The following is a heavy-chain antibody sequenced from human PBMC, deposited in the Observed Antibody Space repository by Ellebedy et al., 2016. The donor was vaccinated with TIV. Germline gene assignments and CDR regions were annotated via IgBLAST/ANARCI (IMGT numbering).Heavy chain of an antibody. J-gene: IGHJ5*02. V-gene: IGHV3-23*01. Sequence: PGGSLRLSCAASGFTFSPYAMAWVRQAPGKGLEWVSGIVGSGAQKYADSVKGRFTISRDDSRSSAYLEMNSLRAEDSAVYYCVRWGDYEGWDLWGQGTLATVSS. CDR1: GFTFSPYA. D-gene: IGHD3-22*01. CDR3: VRWGDYEGWDL. CDR2: IVGSGA.